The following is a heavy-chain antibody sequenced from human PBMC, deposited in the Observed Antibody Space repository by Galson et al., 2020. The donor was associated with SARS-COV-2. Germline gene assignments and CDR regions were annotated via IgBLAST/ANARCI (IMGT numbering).Heavy chain of an antibody. J-gene: IGHJ4*02. CDR3: ARDPGIAAGGYFDY. D-gene: IGHD6-25*01. Sequence: SETLSLTCTVSGGSISSSSYYWGWIRQPPGKGLEWIGSIYYSGSTYYNPSLKSRVTISVDTSKNQFSLKLSSVTAADTAVYYCARDPGIAAGGYFDYWGQGTLVTVSS. CDR1: GGSISSSSYY. V-gene: IGHV4-39*01. CDR2: IYYSGST.